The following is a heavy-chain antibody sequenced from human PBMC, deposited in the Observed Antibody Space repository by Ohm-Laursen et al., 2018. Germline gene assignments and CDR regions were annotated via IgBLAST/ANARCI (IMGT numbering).Heavy chain of an antibody. V-gene: IGHV4-59*01. J-gene: IGHJ2*01. CDR3: ARDGLYYDSRGYTPYFDL. CDR2: IYYSGST. CDR1: GGSIRTYY. Sequence: TLSLTCTVSGGSIRTYYWSWIRQPPGKGLEWIGHIYYSGSTNYNPSLKSRVTISVDTSKNQVSLKLSSVTAADTAVYYCARDGLYYDSRGYTPYFDLWGRGTLVTVSS. D-gene: IGHD3-22*01.